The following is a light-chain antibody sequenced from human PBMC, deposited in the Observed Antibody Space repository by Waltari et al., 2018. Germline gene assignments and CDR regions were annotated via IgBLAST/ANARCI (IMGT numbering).Light chain of an antibody. CDR2: DAS. CDR3: QQYNNWPPYT. J-gene: IGKJ2*01. V-gene: IGKV3-11*01. CDR1: QSFNNY. Sequence: EIVLTQSPATLSLSPGERAVLSCRASQSFNNYLAWYQQKPGQAPRLLIYDASTRATGIAARFSGSGSGTDFTLTISSLQSEDFAVYYCQQYNNWPPYTFGQGTKLDIK.